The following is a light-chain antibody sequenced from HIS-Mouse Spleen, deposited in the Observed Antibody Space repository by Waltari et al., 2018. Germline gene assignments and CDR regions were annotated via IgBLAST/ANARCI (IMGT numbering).Light chain of an antibody. CDR3: QQYDNLLLT. CDR1: QDISNY. CDR2: DAS. Sequence: DIQMTQSPSSLSASVGDRVTITCQASQDISNYLNWYQQKPGKAPKRLIYDASNLETGVPSRFSGSGSGTDFTFTISSLQPEDIATYYCQQYDNLLLTFGQGTRLEIK. J-gene: IGKJ5*01. V-gene: IGKV1-33*01.